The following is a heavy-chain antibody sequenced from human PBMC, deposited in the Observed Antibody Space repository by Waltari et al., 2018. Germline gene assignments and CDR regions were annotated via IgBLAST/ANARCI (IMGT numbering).Heavy chain of an antibody. J-gene: IGHJ3*02. CDR1: GGPISSGGYY. D-gene: IGHD3-3*01. Sequence: QVQLQESGPGLVKPSQTLSLTCTVSGGPISSGGYYGRWIRQHPGKGLEWIGYIYHGGSTYYNPSLKRRVTISVDKSKNQFPLKLSPVPAAYTAVYYCDRGLRFLEWLPNDAFDIWGQGTMVTVSS. CDR2: IYHGGST. V-gene: IGHV4-31*09. CDR3: DRGLRFLEWLPNDAFDI.